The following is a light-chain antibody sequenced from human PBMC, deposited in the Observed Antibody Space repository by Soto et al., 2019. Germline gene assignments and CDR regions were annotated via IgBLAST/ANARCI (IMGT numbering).Light chain of an antibody. Sequence: QSVLTQPASVSXXPGQSITISCTGTSTDPATYDLVSWYQQHPGKAPQLIIYEVAKRPSGVSARFSGSQSGDTASLTISGLQAADEAYYYCCSRLFGGGTKLTVL. V-gene: IGLV2-23*02. CDR1: STDPATYDL. J-gene: IGLJ2*01. CDR3: CSRL. CDR2: EVA.